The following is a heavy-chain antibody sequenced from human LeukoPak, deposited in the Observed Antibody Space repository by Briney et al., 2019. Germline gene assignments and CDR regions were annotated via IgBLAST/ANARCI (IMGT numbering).Heavy chain of an antibody. CDR2: ISAYNGNT. V-gene: IGHV1-18*01. CDR3: ARIPTGGFLEWSYYYYYGMDV. CDR1: GYTFTSYG. J-gene: IGHJ6*02. D-gene: IGHD3-3*01. Sequence: ASMKVSCKASGYTFTSYGISWVRQAPGQGLEWMGWISAYNGNTNYAQKLQGRVTMTTDTSTSTAYMELRSLRSGDTAVYYCARIPTGGFLEWSYYYYYGMDVWGQGTTVTVSS.